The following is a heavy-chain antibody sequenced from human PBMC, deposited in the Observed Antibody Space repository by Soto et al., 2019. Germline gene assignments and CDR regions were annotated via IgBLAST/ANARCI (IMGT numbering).Heavy chain of an antibody. CDR1: GFTLPSYL. V-gene: IGHV3-74*01. CDR3: ASSLLTPFDY. D-gene: IGHD7-27*01. J-gene: IGHJ4*02. Sequence: GSPRISCAASGFTLPSYLMHLVRQAPGKGLVWVSRINSDGSSTSYADSVKGRFTISRDNAKNTLYLQMNSLRAEDTAVYYCASSLLTPFDYWGQGTLVTVSS. CDR2: INSDGSST.